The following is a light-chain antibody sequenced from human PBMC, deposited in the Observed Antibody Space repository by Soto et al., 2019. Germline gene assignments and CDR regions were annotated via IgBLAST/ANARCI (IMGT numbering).Light chain of an antibody. CDR2: DSS. J-gene: IGKJ4*01. Sequence: EIVLTQSPATLSLSPGERATLSCKASQSVGTYFAWYQQKPGQAPRLLIYDSSNRATGIPARFRGSGSGTDFTLTISSLEPEDFAVYYCQQRSDWPSTFGGGTKVEIK. CDR3: QQRSDWPST. V-gene: IGKV3-11*01. CDR1: QSVGTY.